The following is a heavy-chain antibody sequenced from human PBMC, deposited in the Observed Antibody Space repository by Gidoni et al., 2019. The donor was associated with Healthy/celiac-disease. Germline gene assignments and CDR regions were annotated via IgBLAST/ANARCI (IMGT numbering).Heavy chain of an antibody. CDR2: IIPIFGTA. Sequence: QVQLVQSGAEVKKPGSSVKVSCKASGGTFSSYAISWVRQAPGQGLEWMGGIIPIFGTANYAQKFQGRVTITADESTSTAYMERSSLRSEDTAVYYCARVSPDYYDRSMDVWGQGTTVTVSS. CDR1: GGTFSSYA. J-gene: IGHJ6*02. V-gene: IGHV1-69*01. CDR3: ARVSPDYYDRSMDV. D-gene: IGHD3-22*01.